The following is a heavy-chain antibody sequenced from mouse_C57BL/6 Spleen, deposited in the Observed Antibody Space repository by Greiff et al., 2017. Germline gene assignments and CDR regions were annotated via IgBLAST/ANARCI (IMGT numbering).Heavy chain of an antibody. V-gene: IGHV6-3*01. D-gene: IGHD1-1*01. Sequence: EVQGVESGGGLVQPGGSMKLSCVASGFTFSNYWMNWVRQSPEKGLEWVAQIRLKSDNYATHYAESVKGRFTISRDDSKSSVYLQMNNLRAEDTGIYYCTVYYGSRYFDVWGTGTTVTVSS. CDR1: GFTFSNYW. J-gene: IGHJ1*03. CDR2: IRLKSDNYAT. CDR3: TVYYGSRYFDV.